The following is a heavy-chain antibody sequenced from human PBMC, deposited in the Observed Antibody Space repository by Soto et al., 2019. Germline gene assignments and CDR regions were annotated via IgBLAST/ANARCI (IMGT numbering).Heavy chain of an antibody. CDR1: GYTFTNYG. J-gene: IGHJ4*02. D-gene: IGHD1-26*01. CDR2: ISAYNGNT. CDR3: ARDRISGSYPIN. Sequence: QVQLVQSGGEVKKPGASVKVSCKTSGYTFTNYGINWVRQAPGQGLEWMGWISAYNGNTNYAPKFQVRVTLTTDTSTRTAYMELRSLTSDDTAVYYCARDRISGSYPINWGQGTLVTVSS. V-gene: IGHV1-18*04.